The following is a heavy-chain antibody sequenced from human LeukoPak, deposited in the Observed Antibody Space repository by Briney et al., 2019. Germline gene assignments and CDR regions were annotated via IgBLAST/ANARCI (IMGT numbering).Heavy chain of an antibody. CDR1: GFTFSSYW. D-gene: IGHD6-19*01. CDR3: ARGGIAVAGTLD. V-gene: IGHV3-74*01. J-gene: IGHJ4*02. CDR2: INSDGSST. Sequence: GGSLRLSCAASGFTFSSYWMHWVRQAPGEGLVWVSRINSDGSSTSYADSVKGRFTISRDNAKNTLYLQMNSLRAENTAVYYCARGGIAVAGTLDWGQGTLVTVSS.